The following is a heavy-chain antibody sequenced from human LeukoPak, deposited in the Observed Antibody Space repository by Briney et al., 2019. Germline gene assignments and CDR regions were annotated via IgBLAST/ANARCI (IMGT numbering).Heavy chain of an antibody. V-gene: IGHV3-30*18. D-gene: IGHD3-10*01. Sequence: PGGSLRLSCAASGFTFSSYGMHWVRQAPGKGLEWVAVISYDGSNKYYADSVKGRFTISRDNSKNTLYLQMNSLRAEDTAVYYCAKDKNYYGSGNDYYGMDVWGQGTTVTVSS. CDR1: GFTFSSYG. CDR2: ISYDGSNK. CDR3: AKDKNYYGSGNDYYGMDV. J-gene: IGHJ6*02.